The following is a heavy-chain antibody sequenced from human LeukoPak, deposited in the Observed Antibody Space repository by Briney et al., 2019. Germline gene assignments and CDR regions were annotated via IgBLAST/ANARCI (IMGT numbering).Heavy chain of an antibody. CDR2: TYCRSKCYN. J-gene: IGHJ5*02. D-gene: IGHD2-2*01. V-gene: IGHV6-1*01. CDR3: ARRLTQYDCFDP. CDR1: GDSISSNTAA. Sequence: SQTLSLTCALSGDSISSNTAAWNWIRQSTSRGLEWLGRTYCRSKCYNDYAVSVEGRITISPDTSKNQFSLQLNSVTPEDTAVYYCARRLTQYDCFDPWGQGILVTVSS.